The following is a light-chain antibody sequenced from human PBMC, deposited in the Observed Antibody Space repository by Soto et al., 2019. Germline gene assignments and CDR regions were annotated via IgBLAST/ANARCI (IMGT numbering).Light chain of an antibody. J-gene: IGKJ1*01. CDR2: AAS. V-gene: IGKV1-9*01. CDR3: QQLNSYPRT. Sequence: DIQLTQSPSFLSASVGDRVTITCRASQGISSYLAWYQQKPGKAPKLLIYAASTLQSGVPSRFIGSGSGTEFTLTISSLQPEDFATYYCQQLNSYPRTFGQGTKAEIK. CDR1: QGISSY.